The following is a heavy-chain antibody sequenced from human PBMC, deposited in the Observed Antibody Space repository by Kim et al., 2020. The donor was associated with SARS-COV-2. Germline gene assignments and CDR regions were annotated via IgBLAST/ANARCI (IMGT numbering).Heavy chain of an antibody. V-gene: IGHV3-74*01. Sequence: GGSLRLSCAASGFTFSKYWMHWVRQVPGEGLVWASRSNEDGSITNYADSVRGRFTISRDNARSTLYLQMNSLGAEDTALYYCARDLSGSDDLWVQGTLVT. D-gene: IGHD5-12*01. J-gene: IGHJ5*02. CDR1: GFTFSKYW. CDR2: SNEDGSIT. CDR3: ARDLSGSDDL.